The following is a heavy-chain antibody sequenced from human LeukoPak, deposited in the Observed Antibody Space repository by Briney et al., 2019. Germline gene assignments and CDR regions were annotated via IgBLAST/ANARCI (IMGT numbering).Heavy chain of an antibody. CDR3: AKDQTVAGTYDS. J-gene: IGHJ4*02. Sequence: PGGSLRLSCVASGFSFNTNAMTWVRQAPGKGLEWVSTLSGRGDSTFYADSVKGRFTISRDKSENTLHLQMNSLRAEDTAIYYCAKDQTVAGTYDSWGRETLVIVSS. V-gene: IGHV3-23*01. CDR2: LSGRGDST. D-gene: IGHD6-19*01. CDR1: GFSFNTNA.